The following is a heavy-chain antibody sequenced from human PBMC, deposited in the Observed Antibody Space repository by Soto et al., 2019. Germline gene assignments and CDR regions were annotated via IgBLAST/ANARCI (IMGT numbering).Heavy chain of an antibody. Sequence: PLVQSGGEVKEPGASVQVSCKASGYTFNNYGITWVRQAPGQGLEWLGWISVYNGNKNYAKKVQGRVSMTADTSTSTAHMELRSLQSDDTAVYFCARVAITLIRGLKVAFYSMDVWGQGTTVTVSS. CDR3: ARVAITLIRGLKVAFYSMDV. V-gene: IGHV1-18*01. J-gene: IGHJ6*02. CDR2: ISVYNGNK. CDR1: GYTFNNYG. D-gene: IGHD3-10*01.